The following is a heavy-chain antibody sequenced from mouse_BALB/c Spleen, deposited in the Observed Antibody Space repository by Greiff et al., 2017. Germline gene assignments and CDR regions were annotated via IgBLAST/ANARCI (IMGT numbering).Heavy chain of an antibody. CDR1: GYAFSSYW. D-gene: IGHD1-1*01. CDR2: IYPGDGDT. V-gene: IGHV1-80*01. Sequence: QVQLQQSGAELVRPGSSVKISCKASGYAFSSYWMNWVKQRPGQGLEWIGQIYPGDGDTNYNGKFKGKATLTADKSSSTAYMQLSSLTSEDSAVYFCARRRGSSPYYYAMDYWGQGTSVTVSS. J-gene: IGHJ4*01. CDR3: ARRRGSSPYYYAMDY.